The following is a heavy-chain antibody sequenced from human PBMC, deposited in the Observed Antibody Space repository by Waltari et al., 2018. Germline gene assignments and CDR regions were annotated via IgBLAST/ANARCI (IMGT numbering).Heavy chain of an antibody. Sequence: QVQLQESGPGLVKPPETLSLTCSASGGYISSYYWSWIRQPAGKGLEWIGRIYRSGGTNYNPSLKSRVTMSVDMSKNQFSLKLSSVTAADTAVYYCAREVRRDEDYGMDVWGQGTTVTVSS. D-gene: IGHD2-21*02. CDR2: IYRSGGT. V-gene: IGHV4-4*07. CDR3: AREVRRDEDYGMDV. J-gene: IGHJ6*02. CDR1: GGYISSYY.